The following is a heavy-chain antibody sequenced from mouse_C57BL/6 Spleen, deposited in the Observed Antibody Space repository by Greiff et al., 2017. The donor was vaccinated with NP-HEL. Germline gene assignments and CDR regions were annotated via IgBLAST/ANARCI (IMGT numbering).Heavy chain of an antibody. CDR1: GFSLSTSGMG. J-gene: IGHJ1*03. Sequence: QVTLKVCGPGILQSSQTLSLTCSFSGFSLSTSGMGVSWIRQPSGKGLEWLAHIYWDDDKRYNPSLKSRLTISKDTSRNQVFLKITSVDTADTATYYCARSPFITTVVATDYWYFDVWGTGTTVTVSS. CDR2: IYWDDDK. V-gene: IGHV8-12*01. CDR3: ARSPFITTVVATDYWYFDV. D-gene: IGHD1-1*01.